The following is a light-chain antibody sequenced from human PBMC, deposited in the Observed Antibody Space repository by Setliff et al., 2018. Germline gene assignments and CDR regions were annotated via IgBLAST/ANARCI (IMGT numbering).Light chain of an antibody. Sequence: QSALTQPPSASGSPGQSVTISCTGTSSDVGGYNYVSWYQQHPGKAPKLMIYDVGKRPSGVSNRFSGSKSGNTASLTISGLQAEDEADYYCSSYTGSNSHVFGTGTKGTVL. J-gene: IGLJ1*01. CDR2: DVG. CDR3: SSYTGSNSHV. V-gene: IGLV2-8*01. CDR1: SSDVGGYNY.